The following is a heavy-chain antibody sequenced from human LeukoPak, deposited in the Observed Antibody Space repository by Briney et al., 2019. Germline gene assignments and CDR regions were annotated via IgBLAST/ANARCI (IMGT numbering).Heavy chain of an antibody. Sequence: PSETLSLTCTVSGGSISSGGYYWSWIRQPAGKGLEWIGRIYTSGSTNYNPSLKSRVTMSVDTSKNQFSLKLSSVTAADTAVYYCARGGSPGAYSSSWWMDYWGQGTLVTVSS. J-gene: IGHJ4*02. CDR3: ARGGSPGAYSSSWWMDY. CDR2: IYTSGST. CDR1: GGSISSGGYY. V-gene: IGHV4-61*02. D-gene: IGHD6-13*01.